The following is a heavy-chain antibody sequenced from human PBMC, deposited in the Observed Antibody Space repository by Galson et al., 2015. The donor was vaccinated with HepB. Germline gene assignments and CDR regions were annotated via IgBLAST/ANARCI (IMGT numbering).Heavy chain of an antibody. CDR3: ARAPVHCNGISHPDY. Sequence: SVKLSCTASGFTFSSYGMHWVRQAPGKGLEWVAVISYDGSNKYYADYVKGRFTISRDNSKNTLYLQMSSLRAEDTAVYYCARAPVHCNGISHPDYWGQGTLVTVSS. D-gene: IGHD3-3*02. J-gene: IGHJ4*02. CDR1: GFTFSSYG. V-gene: IGHV3-30*03. CDR2: ISYDGSNK.